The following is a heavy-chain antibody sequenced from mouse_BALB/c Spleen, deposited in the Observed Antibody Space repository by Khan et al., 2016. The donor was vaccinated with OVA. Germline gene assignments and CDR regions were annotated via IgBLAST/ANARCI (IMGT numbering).Heavy chain of an antibody. CDR3: TRSGYGTFAY. CDR2: INPNNGDT. Sequence: QVQLQQSGAELVKPGASVKLSCKASGYIFTSYYMYWVKQRPGQGLEWIGEINPNNGDTNFNEKFKSKATLTVGKSSSIAYMQLSSLTSEDSAVYYCTRSGYGTFAYWGQGTLVTVSA. V-gene: IGHV1S81*02. D-gene: IGHD2-1*01. J-gene: IGHJ3*01. CDR1: GYIFTSYY.